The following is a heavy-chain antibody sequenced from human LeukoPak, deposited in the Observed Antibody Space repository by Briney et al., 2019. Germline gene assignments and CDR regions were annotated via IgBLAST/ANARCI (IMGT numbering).Heavy chain of an antibody. CDR2: IYGGGNT. Sequence: GGSLRLSCAASGFSVSGDYMSRVRQAPGKVLEWITVIYGGGNTYHADSVKGRFILFRDDSKNTVFLQMNSLRAEDMAVYYCERDRSLDYWGQGTLVTVSS. V-gene: IGHV3-66*01. J-gene: IGHJ4*02. CDR3: ERDRSLDY. CDR1: GFSVSGDY.